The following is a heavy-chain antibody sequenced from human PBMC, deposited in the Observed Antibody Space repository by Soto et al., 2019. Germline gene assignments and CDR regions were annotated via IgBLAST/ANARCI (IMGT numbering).Heavy chain of an antibody. D-gene: IGHD3-22*01. CDR3: ARENYDSSGPGAFDP. CDR2: ISYDGSNK. CDR1: GFTFSSYA. V-gene: IGHV3-30-3*01. Sequence: GGSLRLSCAASGFTFSSYAMHWVRQAPGKGLEWVAVISYDGSNKYYADSVKGRFTISRDNSKNTLYLQMNSLRAEDTAVYYCARENYDSSGPGAFDPWGQGTLVTVSS. J-gene: IGHJ5*02.